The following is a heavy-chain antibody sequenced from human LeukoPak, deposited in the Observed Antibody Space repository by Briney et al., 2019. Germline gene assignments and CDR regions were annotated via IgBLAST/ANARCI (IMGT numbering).Heavy chain of an antibody. J-gene: IGHJ4*02. Sequence: GTSVKVSCKASGFTFTSSAMQWVRQARGQRLEWIGWIVVGSGNTNYAQKFQERVTITRDMSTSTAYMELSSLRSEDTAAYYCARGTEWLRFSGAFDYWGQGTLVTVSS. V-gene: IGHV1-58*02. CDR3: ARGTEWLRFSGAFDY. D-gene: IGHD5-12*01. CDR2: IVVGSGNT. CDR1: GFTFTSSA.